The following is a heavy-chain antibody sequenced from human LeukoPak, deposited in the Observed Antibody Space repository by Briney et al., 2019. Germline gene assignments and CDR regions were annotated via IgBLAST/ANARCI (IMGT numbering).Heavy chain of an antibody. CDR2: INPNSGGT. CDR1: GYTFTGYY. CDR3: AREPYDPQLVVIYYYYMDV. Sequence: GASVKVSCKASGYTFTGYYMHWVRQAPGQGLEWMGWINPNSGGTNYAQKFQGRVTMTRDTSISTAYMELSRLRSDDTAVYYCAREPYDPQLVVIYYYYMDVWGKGTTVTVSS. J-gene: IGHJ6*03. D-gene: IGHD6-13*01. V-gene: IGHV1-2*02.